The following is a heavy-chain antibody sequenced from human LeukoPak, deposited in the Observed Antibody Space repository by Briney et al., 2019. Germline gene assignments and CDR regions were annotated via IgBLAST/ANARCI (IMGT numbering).Heavy chain of an antibody. CDR2: INPSGGST. J-gene: IGHJ1*01. V-gene: IGHV1-46*01. Sequence: ASVKVSCKASGGTFSSYAISWVRQAPGQGLEWMGIINPSGGSTSYAQKFQGRVTMTRDTSTSTVYMELSSLRSEDTAVYYCARSSDYSLQHWGQGTLVTVSS. D-gene: IGHD4-11*01. CDR1: GGTFSSYA. CDR3: ARSSDYSLQH.